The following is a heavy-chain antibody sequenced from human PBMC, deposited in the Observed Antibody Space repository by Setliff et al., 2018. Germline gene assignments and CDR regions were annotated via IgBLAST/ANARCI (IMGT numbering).Heavy chain of an antibody. CDR2: ISSSSSTI. CDR1: GFTFSSYS. Sequence: LRLSCAASGFTFSSYSMNWVRQAPGKGLEWVSYISSSSSTIYYADSVKGRFTISRDNAKNSLYLQMNSLRAEDTAVYYCARGSSGYYYVGYYFDYWGQGTLVTVS. D-gene: IGHD3-22*01. J-gene: IGHJ4*02. V-gene: IGHV3-48*01. CDR3: ARGSSGYYYVGYYFDY.